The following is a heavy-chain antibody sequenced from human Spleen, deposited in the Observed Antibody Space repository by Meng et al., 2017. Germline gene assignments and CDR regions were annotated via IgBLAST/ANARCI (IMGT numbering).Heavy chain of an antibody. CDR3: AKTVDGGELLNFFDY. CDR1: GFTFSSYA. J-gene: IGHJ4*02. V-gene: IGHV3-23*01. D-gene: IGHD1-26*01. Sequence: GGSLRLSCAASGFTFSSYAMSWVRQAPGKGLEWVSAISGSGGSTYYTDSVKGRFTISRDNSKNTLYLQMNSLRAEDTAVYYCAKTVDGGELLNFFDYWGQGTLVTVSS. CDR2: ISGSGGST.